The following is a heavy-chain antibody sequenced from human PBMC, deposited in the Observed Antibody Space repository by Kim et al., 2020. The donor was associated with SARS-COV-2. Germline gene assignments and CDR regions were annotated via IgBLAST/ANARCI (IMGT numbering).Heavy chain of an antibody. V-gene: IGHV3-30*04. CDR2: ISYDGSNK. CDR1: GFTFSSYA. J-gene: IGHJ6*02. D-gene: IGHD6-13*01. Sequence: GGSLRLSCAASGFTFSSYAMHWVRQAPGKGLEWVAVISYDGSNKYYADSVKGRFTISRDNSKNTLYLQMNSLRAEDTAVYYCARGGYSSSWYNYYYYGMDVWGQGTTVTVSS. CDR3: ARGGYSSSWYNYYYYGMDV.